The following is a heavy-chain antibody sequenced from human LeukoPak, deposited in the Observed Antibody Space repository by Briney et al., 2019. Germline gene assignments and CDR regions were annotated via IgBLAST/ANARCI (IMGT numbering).Heavy chain of an antibody. D-gene: IGHD2-2*01. J-gene: IGHJ4*02. CDR2: INPNSGGT. CDR3: ARGIPLGYCSSTSCYFEDFDY. CDR1: RYTFTGYY. V-gene: IGHV1-2*02. Sequence: GASVKVSCKASRYTFTGYYIHWVRQAPGQGLAWMGWINPNSGGTYYAQKFQGRVTMTRDTSISTAYMELSRLRSDDTAVYYCARGIPLGYCSSTSCYFEDFDYWGQGTLVTVSS.